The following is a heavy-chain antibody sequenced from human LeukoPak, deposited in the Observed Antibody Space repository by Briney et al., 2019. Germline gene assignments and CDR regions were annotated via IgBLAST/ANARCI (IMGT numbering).Heavy chain of an antibody. CDR2: INPNSGGT. J-gene: IGHJ6*03. V-gene: IGHV1-2*02. CDR1: GYTFTDYY. Sequence: ASVKVSCKASGYTFTDYYMHWVRQAPGQGLEWMGWINPNSGGTNYAQKFQGRVTMTRDTSISTAYMDLSSLRSDDTAVYYCARGPPPAYYYYYMDVWGKGTTVTVSS. D-gene: IGHD2-15*01. CDR3: ARGPPPAYYYYYMDV.